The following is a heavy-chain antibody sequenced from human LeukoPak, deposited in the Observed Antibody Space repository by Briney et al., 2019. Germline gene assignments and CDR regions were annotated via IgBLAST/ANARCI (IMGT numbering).Heavy chain of an antibody. V-gene: IGHV3-48*03. CDR3: ARDLYTRNPFDY. J-gene: IGHJ4*02. CDR1: GFTFSSYE. D-gene: IGHD5/OR15-5a*01. Sequence: GGSLRLSCAASGFTFSSYEMNWVRQAPGKGLEWVSYISSSGSTIYYADSVKGRFTISRDNAKNSLYLQMNSLRAEDTAVYYCARDLYTRNPFDYWGQGTLVTVSS. CDR2: ISSSGSTI.